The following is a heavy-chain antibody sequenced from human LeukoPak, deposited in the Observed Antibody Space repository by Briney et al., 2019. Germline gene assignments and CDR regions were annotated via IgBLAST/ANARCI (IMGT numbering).Heavy chain of an antibody. Sequence: SETLSLTCTVSGGSISSSSYYWGWIRQPPGKGLEWIGSIYYSGSTYYNPSLKSRVTISVDTSKNQFSLKLSSVTAADTAVYYCARDQRDIFGSGYPRGAFDIWGQGTMVTVSS. D-gene: IGHD3-22*01. CDR1: GGSISSSSYY. J-gene: IGHJ3*02. V-gene: IGHV4-39*07. CDR2: IYYSGST. CDR3: ARDQRDIFGSGYPRGAFDI.